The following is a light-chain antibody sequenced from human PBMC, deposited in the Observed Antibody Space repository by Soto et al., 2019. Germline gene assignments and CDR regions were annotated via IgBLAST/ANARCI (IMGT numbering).Light chain of an antibody. Sequence: DIVLTQSPLSLTVTPGEPASISCTSGESLLHRNGNTLLDWYLQKPGQSPQLLIYLVSRRASGVPDRFSGSGSGTDFTLTISSLQPDDFATYYCQQYNSYPWTFGQGTKVDIK. J-gene: IGKJ1*01. V-gene: IGKV2-28*01. CDR3: QQYNSYPWT. CDR1: ESLLHRNGNTL. CDR2: LVS.